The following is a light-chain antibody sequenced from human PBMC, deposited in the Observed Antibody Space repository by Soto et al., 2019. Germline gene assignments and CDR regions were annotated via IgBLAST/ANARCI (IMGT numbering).Light chain of an antibody. Sequence: EIVMTQSPATQSVSPGERATLSCRASQSVSSNLAWYQQKPGQAPRLLIYGASTRATGIPARFSGSGSGTEFTLTISSLQSEDFAVYYCQQYNNWPLTFGGGTKVGIK. CDR1: QSVSSN. CDR2: GAS. J-gene: IGKJ4*01. CDR3: QQYNNWPLT. V-gene: IGKV3-15*01.